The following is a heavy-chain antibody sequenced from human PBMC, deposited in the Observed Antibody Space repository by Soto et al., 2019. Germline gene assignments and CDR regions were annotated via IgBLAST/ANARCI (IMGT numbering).Heavy chain of an antibody. CDR2: INQDGSAK. Sequence: PGGSLRLSCVASEFIFNTHWMSWVRQAPGKGLEWVASINQDGSAKKYGKSVEGRFTISRDTSENTLYLRMDKLRVEDTAVYFCVSRIPSWVFDYWGQGTLVTVSS. CDR3: VSRIPSWVFDY. V-gene: IGHV3-7*03. D-gene: IGHD3-16*01. J-gene: IGHJ4*01. CDR1: EFIFNTHW.